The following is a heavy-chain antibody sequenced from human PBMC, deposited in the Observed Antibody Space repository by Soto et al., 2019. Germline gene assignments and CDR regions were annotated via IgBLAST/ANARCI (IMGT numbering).Heavy chain of an antibody. D-gene: IGHD7-27*01. CDR2: IFDSGTT. J-gene: IGHJ4*02. CDR1: GGSITSDYSC. V-gene: IGHV4-30-4*01. CDR3: ARGPSGDKVHY. Sequence: PSETLSLTCTVSGGSITSDYSCWSWIRQPPGEGLEWIGHIFDSGTTYTNPSLRSQVAISLDTSKNHFSLPLSSVTAADTAVYYCARGPSGDKVHYWGQGALVTVFS.